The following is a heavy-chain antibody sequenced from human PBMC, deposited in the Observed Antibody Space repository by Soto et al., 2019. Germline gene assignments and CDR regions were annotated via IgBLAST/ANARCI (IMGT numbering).Heavy chain of an antibody. V-gene: IGHV1-24*01. Sequence: ASVKVSCKVSGYTLTELSMHWVRQAPGKGLEWMGGFDPEDGETIYAQKFQGRVTMTEDKSTDTAYMELSSLRSEDTAVYYCATLGRPIVVVPAAQYYYYYYMDVWGKGTTVTVSS. CDR3: ATLGRPIVVVPAAQYYYYYYMDV. CDR1: GYTLTELS. J-gene: IGHJ6*03. CDR2: FDPEDGET. D-gene: IGHD2-2*01.